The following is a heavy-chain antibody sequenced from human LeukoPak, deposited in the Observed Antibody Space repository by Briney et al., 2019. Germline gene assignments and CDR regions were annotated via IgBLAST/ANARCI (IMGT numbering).Heavy chain of an antibody. Sequence: GGSLRLSCAVSGLTFRSYWMSWVRQAPGKGLEWVANINQDGSEKYFVDSVKGRFTISRDNAKNSLHLQMNTLGAEDTAVYYCARERDGRFFDYWGQGTLVTVSS. CDR1: GLTFRSYW. J-gene: IGHJ4*02. CDR2: INQDGSEK. D-gene: IGHD5-24*01. CDR3: ARERDGRFFDY. V-gene: IGHV3-7*01.